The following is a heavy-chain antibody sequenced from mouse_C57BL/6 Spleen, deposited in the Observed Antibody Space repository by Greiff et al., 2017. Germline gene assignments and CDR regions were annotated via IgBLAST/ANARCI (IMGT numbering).Heavy chain of an antibody. CDR2: IYPGSGNT. J-gene: IGHJ2*01. Sequence: VMLVESGPELVKPGASVKISCKASGYSFTSYYIHWVKQRPGQGLEWIGWIYPGSGNTKYNEKFKGKATLTADTSSSTAYMQLSSLTSEDSAVYYCARRGVEYFDYWGQGTTLTVSS. CDR3: ARRGVEYFDY. V-gene: IGHV1-66*01. CDR1: GYSFTSYY.